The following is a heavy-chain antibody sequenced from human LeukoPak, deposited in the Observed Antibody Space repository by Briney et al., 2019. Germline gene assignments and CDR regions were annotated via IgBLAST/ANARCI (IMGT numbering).Heavy chain of an antibody. J-gene: IGHJ6*03. CDR3: ARVSNYYYYYYMDV. Sequence: SVKVSCKASGGTFSSYTISWVRQAPGQGLEWMGRIIPILGIANYAQKFQGRVTITADKSTSTACMELSSLRSEDTAVYYCARVSNYYYYYYMDVWGKGTTATVSS. V-gene: IGHV1-69*02. CDR2: IIPILGIA. CDR1: GGTFSSYT. D-gene: IGHD4-11*01.